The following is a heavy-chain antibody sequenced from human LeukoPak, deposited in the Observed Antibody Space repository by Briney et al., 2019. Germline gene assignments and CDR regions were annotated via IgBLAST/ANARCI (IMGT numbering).Heavy chain of an antibody. D-gene: IGHD1-20*01. CDR2: ISGSGTAT. V-gene: IGHV3-23*01. CDR3: AEENNWNDGRFNYFDY. J-gene: IGHJ4*02. Sequence: PGGSLRLSCAASEFTFSNYAMTWVRQAPGKGLKWVSTISGSGTATYYADSVKGRFTISRDNSKNTLYLQMNGLRAEDTAVYYCAEENNWNDGRFNYFDYWGQGTLVTVSS. CDR1: EFTFSNYA.